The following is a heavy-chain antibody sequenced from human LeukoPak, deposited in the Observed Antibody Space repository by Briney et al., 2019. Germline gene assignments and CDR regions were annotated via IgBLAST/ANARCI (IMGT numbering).Heavy chain of an antibody. CDR1: GDSMSTGYY. CDR2: INYSGST. V-gene: IGHV4-61*01. D-gene: IGHD4-17*01. CDR3: ARVVYGDYAGDIYNWFDP. Sequence: SETLSLTCTVSGDSMSTGYYWGWIRQPPGKGLEWIGYINYSGSTYNPSLKSRVTMSVDTSKNQFSLKLSSVTAADTAVYYCARVVYGDYAGDIYNWFDPWGQGTQVTVSS. J-gene: IGHJ5*02.